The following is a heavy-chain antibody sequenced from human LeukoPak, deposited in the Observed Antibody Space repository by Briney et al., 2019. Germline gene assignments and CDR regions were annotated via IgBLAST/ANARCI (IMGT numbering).Heavy chain of an antibody. Sequence: GGSLRLSCSASGFTFTRHGMHWVRQAPGKGLEWVAVIWYDGSDKYYTDSVKGRFTISRDNSRNTLYLQMNSLRVDDTAICYCARDITSHYFDYCGQGALVTVSS. J-gene: IGHJ4*02. CDR3: ARDITSHYFDY. CDR1: GFTFTRHG. D-gene: IGHD1-14*01. CDR2: IWYDGSDK. V-gene: IGHV3-33*01.